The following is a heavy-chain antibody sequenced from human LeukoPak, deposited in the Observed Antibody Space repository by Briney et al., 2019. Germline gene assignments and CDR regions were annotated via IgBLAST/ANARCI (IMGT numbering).Heavy chain of an antibody. V-gene: IGHV4-4*02. CDR2: IHHDGTT. CDR3: ARHRRGYYGSGSYSALDY. D-gene: IGHD3-10*01. Sequence: PSGTLSLTCAVSGDSLNSNNWWSWVRQPPGKGLEWIGEIHHDGTTNYSPSLKSRVSTSLDKSKNQFSLKLTSVTAADTAVYYCARHRRGYYGSGSYSALDYWGQGTLVTVSS. J-gene: IGHJ4*02. CDR1: GDSLNSNNW.